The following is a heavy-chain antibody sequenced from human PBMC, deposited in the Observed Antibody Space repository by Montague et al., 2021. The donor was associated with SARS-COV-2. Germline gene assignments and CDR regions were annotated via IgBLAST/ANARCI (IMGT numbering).Heavy chain of an antibody. CDR1: GGPITSYY. J-gene: IGHJ5*02. Sequence: SETLSLTFAVSGGPITSYYWNWIRHPPGKGLEYIGYIYHSGSTTYNPSLKSLVSISVDTSKNQFSLKLRSVTAADTAVYYCARGLENYGSWCHHFNPWGQGTLVTVSS. D-gene: IGHD3-10*01. V-gene: IGHV4-59*01. CDR3: ARGLENYGSWCHHFNP. CDR2: IYHSGST.